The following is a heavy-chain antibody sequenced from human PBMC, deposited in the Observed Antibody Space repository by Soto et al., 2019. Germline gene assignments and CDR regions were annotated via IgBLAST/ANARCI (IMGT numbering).Heavy chain of an antibody. Sequence: GSLRLSCEMSGFTFKTYWMSWVRQAPGKGLEWLANMNEDANTKYYVDSVKGRFTILGDSAGNSLSLKMASLRAEDTAVYFCAAYNTSRHAAFDIWGRGTPVTVSS. V-gene: IGHV3-7*01. CDR2: MNEDANTK. D-gene: IGHD1-20*01. J-gene: IGHJ3*02. CDR1: GFTFKTYW. CDR3: AAYNTSRHAAFDI.